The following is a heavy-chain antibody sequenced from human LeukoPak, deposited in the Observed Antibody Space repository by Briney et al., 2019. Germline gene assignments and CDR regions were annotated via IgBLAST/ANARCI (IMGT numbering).Heavy chain of an antibody. CDR2: IYHSGST. V-gene: IGHV4-30-2*01. D-gene: IGHD3-22*01. J-gene: IGHJ4*02. CDR3: ARAGDSSGYYYPVDY. CDR1: GGSISSGGYS. Sequence: SQTLSLTCAVSGGSISSGGYSWSWIRQPPGKGLEWIGYIYHSGSTYYNPSLKSRVTISVDRSKNQFSLKLSSVTAADTAVYYCARAGDSSGYYYPVDYWGQGTLVTVSS.